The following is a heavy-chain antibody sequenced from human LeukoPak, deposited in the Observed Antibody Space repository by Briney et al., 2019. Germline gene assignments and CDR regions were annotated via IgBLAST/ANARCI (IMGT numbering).Heavy chain of an antibody. D-gene: IGHD3-9*01. CDR3: ARHVPYYDILTGYYKSTWFDP. J-gene: IGHJ5*02. V-gene: IGHV4-39*01. CDR2: IYYSGST. Sequence: SETLSLTCTVSGGSISSSSYYWGWIRQPPGKGLEWIGSIYYSGSTYYNPSLKSRVTISVDTSKNQFSLKLSSVTTADTAVYYCARHVPYYDILTGYYKSTWFDPWGQGTLVTVSS. CDR1: GGSISSSSYY.